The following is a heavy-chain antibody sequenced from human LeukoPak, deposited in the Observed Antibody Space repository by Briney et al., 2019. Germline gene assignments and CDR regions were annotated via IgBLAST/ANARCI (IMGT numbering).Heavy chain of an antibody. CDR2: IFPIFGTA. V-gene: IGHV1-69*05. J-gene: IGHJ6*03. CDR3: ARGNIVVVPAAIYYYYYMDV. Sequence: SVKVSCKASGGTFSSYAISWVRQAPGQGLEWMGGIFPIFGTANYAQKFQGRVTITTDESTSTAYMELSSLRSEDTAVYYCARGNIVVVPAAIYYYYYMDVWGKGTTVTVSS. CDR1: GGTFSSYA. D-gene: IGHD2-2*01.